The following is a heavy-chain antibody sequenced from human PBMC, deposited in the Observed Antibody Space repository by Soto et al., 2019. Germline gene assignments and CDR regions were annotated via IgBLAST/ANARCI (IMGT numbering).Heavy chain of an antibody. CDR2: VSGRGGST. J-gene: IGHJ6*02. Sequence: PGGSLRLSCAASGFTFSSYAMSWVRQAPGKGLEWVSAVSGRGGSTKYADSVKGRFTISRDNSKNTLYLQLNSLRAEDTAVYYCAKDSTVTTSLYFYYYGFDVWGQGTAVTVSS. CDR1: GFTFSSYA. CDR3: AKDSTVTTSLYFYYYGFDV. D-gene: IGHD4-17*01. V-gene: IGHV3-23*01.